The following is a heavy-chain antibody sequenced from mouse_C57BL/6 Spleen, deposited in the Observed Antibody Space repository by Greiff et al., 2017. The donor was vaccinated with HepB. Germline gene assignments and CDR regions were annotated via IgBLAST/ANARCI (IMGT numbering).Heavy chain of an antibody. CDR1: GFSLTSYG. CDR2: IWRGGST. J-gene: IGHJ1*03. D-gene: IGHD1-1*01. CDR3: AKGSSTVVATGYFDV. V-gene: IGHV2-5*01. Sequence: QVQLQQSGPGLVQPSQSLSITCTVSGFSLTSYGVHWVRQSPGKGLEWLGVIWRGGSTDYNAAFMSRLSITKDNSKSQVFFKMNSLQADDTAIYYCAKGSSTVVATGYFDVWGTGTTVTVSS.